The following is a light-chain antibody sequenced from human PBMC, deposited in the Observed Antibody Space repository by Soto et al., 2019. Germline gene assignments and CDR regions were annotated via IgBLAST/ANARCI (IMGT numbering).Light chain of an antibody. CDR3: SSYTSSSTLG. J-gene: IGLJ1*01. Sequence: QSALTQPASVSGSPGQSITIPCTGTSSDVGGYNYVSWYQQHPGKAPKLMIYDVSNRPSGVSNRFSGSKSGNTASLTISGLQAEDEADYYCSSYTSSSTLGFGTGTKLTVL. V-gene: IGLV2-14*01. CDR1: SSDVGGYNY. CDR2: DVS.